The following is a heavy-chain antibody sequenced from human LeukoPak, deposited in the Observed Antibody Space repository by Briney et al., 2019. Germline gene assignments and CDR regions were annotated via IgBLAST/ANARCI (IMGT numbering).Heavy chain of an antibody. Sequence: SETLSLTCTVSGGSISSSSYYWGWIRQPPGKGLEWIGEIYHSGSTNYNPSLRSRVTISVDKSKNQFSLKLSSVTAADTAVYYCARALSGHYFDYWGQGTLVTVSS. CDR3: ARALSGHYFDY. CDR2: IYHSGST. V-gene: IGHV4-39*07. D-gene: IGHD3-10*01. J-gene: IGHJ4*02. CDR1: GGSISSSSYY.